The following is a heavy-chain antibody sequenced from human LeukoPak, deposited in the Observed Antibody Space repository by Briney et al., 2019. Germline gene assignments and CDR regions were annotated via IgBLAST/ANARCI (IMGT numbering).Heavy chain of an antibody. D-gene: IGHD2-21*02. CDR1: GGTFSSYA. CDR3: AGGEYCGGDCYPAGYFDY. V-gene: IGHV1-69*05. J-gene: IGHJ4*02. CDR2: IIPIFGTA. Sequence: GASVKVSCKASGGTFSSYAISWVRQAPGQGLEWMGGIIPIFGTANYAQEFQGRVTITTDESTSTAYMELSSLRSEDTAVYYCAGGEYCGGDCYPAGYFDYWGQGTLVTVSS.